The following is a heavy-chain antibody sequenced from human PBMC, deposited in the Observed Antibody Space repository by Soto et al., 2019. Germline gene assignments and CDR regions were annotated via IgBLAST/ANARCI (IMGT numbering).Heavy chain of an antibody. J-gene: IGHJ4*03. Sequence: EVQLVESGGGLVQPGGSLRLSCAASGFTFSAYDMHWVRQSTGKGLEWVSAIDTAGTTYYPGSVKGRCTISREDAKDSLYIQVNSLRAENTAMYFCVRESETTAEAGLYPWDYRGHGTLVTVYS. CDR1: GFTFSAYD. D-gene: IGHD4-17*01. CDR3: VRESETTAEAGLYPWDY. CDR2: IDTAGTT. V-gene: IGHV3-13*01.